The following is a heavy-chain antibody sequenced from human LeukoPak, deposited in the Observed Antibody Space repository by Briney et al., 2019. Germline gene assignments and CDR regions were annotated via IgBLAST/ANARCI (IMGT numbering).Heavy chain of an antibody. CDR1: GGSISNYY. Sequence: PSETLSLTCTVSGGSISNYYWSWIRQPPGKGLECIGYIDSTGSTNYKPSLKSRVTISVDTSKNQFSLRMRSVTAADTAVYYCARVAYYDSRGYYFDYWGQGTLVTVSS. V-gene: IGHV4-59*01. CDR3: ARVAYYDSRGYYFDY. CDR2: IDSTGST. D-gene: IGHD3-22*01. J-gene: IGHJ4*02.